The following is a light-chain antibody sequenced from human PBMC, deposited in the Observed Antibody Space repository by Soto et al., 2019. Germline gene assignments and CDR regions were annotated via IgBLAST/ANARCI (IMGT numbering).Light chain of an antibody. CDR3: QVWDSSSDHGV. CDR1: NIGRKS. V-gene: IGLV3-21*02. CDR2: DDS. Sequence: SYQLTQPSSVSVAPGQTARITRRGNNIGRKSGHWYQQKPGQAPVLVVYDDSDRPSGIPERFSGSNSGNTATLTISRVEAGDEADYYCQVWDSSSDHGVFGTGTKVTVL. J-gene: IGLJ1*01.